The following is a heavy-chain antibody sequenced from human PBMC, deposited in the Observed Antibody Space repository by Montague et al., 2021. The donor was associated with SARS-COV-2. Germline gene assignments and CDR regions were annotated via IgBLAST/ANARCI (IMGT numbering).Heavy chain of an antibody. CDR1: GGSISSPYYY. CDR2: ISYTGRT. CDR3: ARQLPSYCATNKCYPYYFDG. J-gene: IGHJ4*02. D-gene: IGHD2-8*01. Sequence: SETLSLTCTVSGGSISSPYYYWFWLRQSPGKGLEWIRSISYTGRTYYNPSLRNRVSLYMDTSKNYLSLSLTSVTVADTADYFCARQLPSYCATNKCYPYYFDGWGQGALVTVSS. V-gene: IGHV4-39*01.